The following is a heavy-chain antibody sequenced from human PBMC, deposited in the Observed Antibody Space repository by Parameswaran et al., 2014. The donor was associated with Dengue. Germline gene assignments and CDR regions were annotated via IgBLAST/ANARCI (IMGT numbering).Heavy chain of an antibody. J-gene: IGHJ4*02. CDR2: IYPGDSDT. Sequence: VRQMPGKGLEWMGIIYPGDSDTRYSPSFQGQATIPADKSISTAYLQWSSLKASDTAMYYCARLNLVTTVTSFDYWGQGTLVTVSS. D-gene: IGHD4-17*01. V-gene: IGHV5-51*01. CDR3: ARLNLVTTVTSFDY.